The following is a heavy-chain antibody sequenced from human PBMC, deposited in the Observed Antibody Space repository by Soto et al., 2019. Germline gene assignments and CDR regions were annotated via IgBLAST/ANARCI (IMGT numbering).Heavy chain of an antibody. CDR2: TSYDGNNR. CDR3: EGVSYGGDSVNNF. CDR1: GFCFSSYF. D-gene: IGHD2-21*02. V-gene: IGHV3-30*01. Sequence: PXVSLRLSCAGSGFCFSSYFLSWVRQAPGRGLEWVAATSYDGNNRYYADSVKGRFIISRDNSKNTLDLEMETPRPEDTAVYYCEGVSYGGDSVNNFCGQRTPVTVSS. J-gene: IGHJ4*02.